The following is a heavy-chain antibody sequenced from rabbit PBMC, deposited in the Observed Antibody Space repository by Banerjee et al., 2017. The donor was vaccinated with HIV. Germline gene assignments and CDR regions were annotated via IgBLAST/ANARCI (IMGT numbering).Heavy chain of an antibody. CDR1: GFVFSNYY. CDR2: IDPVFGSP. Sequence: QLEESGGGLVKPGGSLKLSCKASGFVFSNYYMAWVRQAPGKGLEWIWYIDPVFGSPYYASWVNGRVTISSHNAQNTLYLQMNSLTAADTATYFCARASYTSDSGYYGYYGMDLWGPGTLVTVS. V-gene: IGHV1S7*01. D-gene: IGHD1-1*01. CDR3: ARASYTSDSGYYGYYGMDL. J-gene: IGHJ6*01.